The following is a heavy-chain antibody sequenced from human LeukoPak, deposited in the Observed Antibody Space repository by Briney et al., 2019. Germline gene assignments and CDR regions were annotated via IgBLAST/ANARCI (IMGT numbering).Heavy chain of an antibody. J-gene: IGHJ4*02. CDR1: GYTFSTYF. CDR2: INPSGDTT. V-gene: IGHV1-46*01. D-gene: IGHD2-2*01. Sequence: ASVKVSCKASGYTFSTYFMHWVRQAPGQGLEWVGLINPSGDTTSYPQQLRGRVTTTRDTSTSTLYMEMSSLRSEDTAVYYCAKGLSTSCYSDFDYWGQGTLVTVSS. CDR3: AKGLSTSCYSDFDY.